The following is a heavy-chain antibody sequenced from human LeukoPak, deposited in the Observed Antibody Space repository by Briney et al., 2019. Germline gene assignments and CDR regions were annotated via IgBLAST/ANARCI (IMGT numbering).Heavy chain of an antibody. CDR1: GFTFSTYG. CDR3: AKLQGANFDY. J-gene: IGHJ4*02. V-gene: IGHV3-30*02. D-gene: IGHD5-24*01. CDR2: IRYDGSNK. Sequence: GGSLRLSCAASGFTFSTYGMHWVRQAPGKGLEWVAFIRYDGSNKSYADSVKGRFTISRDNSKNTLYLQMNSLRAEDTAVYYCAKLQGANFDYWGQGTLVTVSS.